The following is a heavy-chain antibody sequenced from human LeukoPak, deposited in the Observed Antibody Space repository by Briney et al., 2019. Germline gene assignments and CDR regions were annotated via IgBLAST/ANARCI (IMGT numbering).Heavy chain of an antibody. CDR1: GFTFSNYA. D-gene: IGHD5-18*01. CDR3: ARDLRWIQIDY. CDR2: ISGSGDST. V-gene: IGHV3-23*01. J-gene: IGHJ4*02. Sequence: GGSLRLSCAASGFTFSNYAMRWVRQAPGKGLEWVSGISGSGDSTYYADSVKGRFTISRDNAKNSLYLQMNSLRAEDTAVYYCARDLRWIQIDYWGQGTLVTVSS.